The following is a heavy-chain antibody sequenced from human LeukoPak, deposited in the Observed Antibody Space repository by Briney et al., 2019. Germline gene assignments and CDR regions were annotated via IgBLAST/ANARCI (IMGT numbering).Heavy chain of an antibody. CDR2: ISSSSSYI. D-gene: IGHD6-19*01. Sequence: GGSLRLSCAASGFTFSSYSMNWVRQAPGKGLEWVSSISSSSSYIYYADSVKGRFTISRDNAKNSLYLQMNSLRAEDTAVYYCARVPQFYSSGWVWDYFDYWGQGTLVTVSS. CDR3: ARVPQFYSSGWVWDYFDY. V-gene: IGHV3-21*01. J-gene: IGHJ4*02. CDR1: GFTFSSYS.